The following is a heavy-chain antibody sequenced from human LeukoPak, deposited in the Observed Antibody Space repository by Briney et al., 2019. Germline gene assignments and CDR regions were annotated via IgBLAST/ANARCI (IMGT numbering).Heavy chain of an antibody. J-gene: IGHJ3*02. CDR3: ARMGDDYGDAFDI. V-gene: IGHV2-70*04. CDR1: GFSLSTSGMR. CDR2: IDWDDDK. D-gene: IGHD4-17*01. Sequence: ESGPTLVNPTQTLTLTCTFSGFSLSTSGMRVSWIRQPPGKALEWLARIDWDDDKFYSTSLKTRLTISKDTSKNQVVLTMTNMDPVDTATYYCARMGDDYGDAFDIWGQETMVTVSS.